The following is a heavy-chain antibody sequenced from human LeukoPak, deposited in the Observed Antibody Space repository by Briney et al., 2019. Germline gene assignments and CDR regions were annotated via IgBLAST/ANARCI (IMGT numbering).Heavy chain of an antibody. CDR1: GLTFSSYA. J-gene: IGHJ3*02. Sequence: GGSLRLSCAASGLTFSSYAISWVRQAPGKGLEWVSAISGSGGSTYYADSVKGRFTISRDNSKNTLYLQMNSLRAEDTAVYYCAKVGTYCSGGSCYSEDAFDIWGQGTMVTVSS. D-gene: IGHD2-15*01. CDR2: ISGSGGST. V-gene: IGHV3-23*01. CDR3: AKVGTYCSGGSCYSEDAFDI.